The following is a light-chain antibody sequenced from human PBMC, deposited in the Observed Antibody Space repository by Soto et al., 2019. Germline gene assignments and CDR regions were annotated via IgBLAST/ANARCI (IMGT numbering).Light chain of an antibody. CDR2: DVS. J-gene: IGLJ1*01. Sequence: QSVLTQPASVSGSPGQSITISCTGTSSDVGGYNYVSWYQQHPGKAPKLMIYDVSNRPSGVSDRFSGSKSVNTASLTTSGLQAEDEADYYCTSYSSSSPYVFGTGTKVTVL. CDR3: TSYSSSSPYV. CDR1: SSDVGGYNY. V-gene: IGLV2-14*01.